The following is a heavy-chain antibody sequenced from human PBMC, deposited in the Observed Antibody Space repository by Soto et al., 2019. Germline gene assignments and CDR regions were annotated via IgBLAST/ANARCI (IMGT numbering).Heavy chain of an antibody. D-gene: IGHD3-3*01. V-gene: IGHV3-13*01. CDR3: ARGPRNYDFWSGYRSYYYYYYMDV. CDR1: GFTFSSYD. CDR2: IGTAGDT. Sequence: EVQLVESGGGLVQPGGSLRLSCAASGFTFSSYDMHWVRQATGKGLEWVSAIGTAGDTYYPGSVKGRFTISRENAKNSLYLQMNSLRAGDTAVYYCARGPRNYDFWSGYRSYYYYYYMDVWGKGTTVTVSS. J-gene: IGHJ6*03.